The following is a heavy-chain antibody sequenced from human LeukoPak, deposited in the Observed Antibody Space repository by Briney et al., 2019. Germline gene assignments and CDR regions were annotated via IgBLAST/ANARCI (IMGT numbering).Heavy chain of an antibody. CDR3: ARRHYDDVWGSYTDF. V-gene: IGHV3-30*04. CDR1: GFTFRSYA. Sequence: QCGGSLSLSCAASGFTFRSYAMHWVRQAPGKGLEWVAVISYDGSNKYYADSVKGRFTISRDNSKNTLYLQMNSLRAEDTAMYYCARRHYDDVWGSYTDFWGQGTLVTVSS. CDR2: ISYDGSNK. J-gene: IGHJ4*02. D-gene: IGHD3-16*01.